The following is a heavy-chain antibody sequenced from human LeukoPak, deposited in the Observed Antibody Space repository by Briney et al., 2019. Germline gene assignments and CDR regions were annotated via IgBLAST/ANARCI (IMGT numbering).Heavy chain of an antibody. Sequence: RGESLKISCKGSGYSLTNYWIGWVRQLPGKGLEWMGIIYPADSDTSNSPSFQGQVTISADKSNSTAYLQWSSLNASDTAMYFCARTSSILVDSWGQGTLVTVSS. CDR1: GYSLTNYW. CDR3: ARTSSILVDS. V-gene: IGHV5-51*01. J-gene: IGHJ4*02. CDR2: IYPADSDT. D-gene: IGHD6-13*01.